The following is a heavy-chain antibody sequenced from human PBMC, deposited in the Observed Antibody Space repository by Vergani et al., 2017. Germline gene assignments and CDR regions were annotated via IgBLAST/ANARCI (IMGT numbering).Heavy chain of an antibody. D-gene: IGHD3-10*01. Sequence: QMQLVQSGAEVKKTGSSVKVSCKASGYTFTYRYLHWVRQAPGQALEWMGWITPFNGNTNYAQKFQDRVTITRDRSMSTAYMELSSLRSEDTAMYYCARSMVRGVVIDYWGQGTLVTVSS. CDR3: ARSMVRGVVIDY. V-gene: IGHV1-45*02. J-gene: IGHJ4*02. CDR1: GYTFTYRY. CDR2: ITPFNGNT.